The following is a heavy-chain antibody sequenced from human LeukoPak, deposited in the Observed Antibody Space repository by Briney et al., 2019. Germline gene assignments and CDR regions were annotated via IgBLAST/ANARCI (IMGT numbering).Heavy chain of an antibody. V-gene: IGHV4-34*01. CDR3: ARRPDGFDI. CDR1: GGSFSGYY. J-gene: IGHJ3*02. Sequence: PSETLSLTCAVYGGSFSGYYWSWIRQPPGKGLEWIGEINHSGSTNYNPSLKSRVTISVDTSKNQFSLKLSSVTAADTAIYYCARRPDGFDIWGQGTTVIVSS. CDR2: INHSGST.